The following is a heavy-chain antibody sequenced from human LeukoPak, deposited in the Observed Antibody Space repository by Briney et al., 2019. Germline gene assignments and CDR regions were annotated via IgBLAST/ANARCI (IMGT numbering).Heavy chain of an antibody. J-gene: IGHJ5*02. Sequence: GGSLRLSCAASGFTFRDYYMTWIRQAPGKGPEWVSYISSSTSYTNYADSVKGRFTISRDNAKNSLYLQMNSLRAEDTAVYYCARNNNYFDHWGQGTLVTVSS. CDR2: ISSSTSYT. CDR1: GFTFRDYY. CDR3: ARNNNYFDH. V-gene: IGHV3-11*03.